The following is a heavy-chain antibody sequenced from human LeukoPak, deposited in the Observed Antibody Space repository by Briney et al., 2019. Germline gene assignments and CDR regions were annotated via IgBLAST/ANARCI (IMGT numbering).Heavy chain of an antibody. Sequence: GRSLRLSCAASGFTLSSYAMSWVRQAPGKGLEWVSSISSGSSYIYYADSVKGRFTISRDNAKNSLYLQMNSLRAEDTAVYYCARAPYSGSPPDYWGQGTLVTVSS. J-gene: IGHJ4*02. D-gene: IGHD1-26*01. CDR1: GFTLSSYA. CDR3: ARAPYSGSPPDY. V-gene: IGHV3-21*01. CDR2: ISSGSSYI.